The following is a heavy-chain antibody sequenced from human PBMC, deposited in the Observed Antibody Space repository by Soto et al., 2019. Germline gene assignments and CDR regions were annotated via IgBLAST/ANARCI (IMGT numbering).Heavy chain of an antibody. V-gene: IGHV3-30-3*01. CDR3: ARGDREDIAVVIGVRPGEYCVDV. CDR2: IAYDGSNK. J-gene: IGHJ6*02. CDR1: GFTFRSYA. Sequence: QVQLVESGGGVVQPGRSLRLSCAASGFTFRSYAMHWVRQAPGKGLACVAVIAYDGSNKFYRDYVRGRFTISRDNSENTLYLQINSLRYEDTAVYYCARGDREDIAVVIGVRPGEYCVDVWGQGTRVTVSS. D-gene: IGHD2-15*01.